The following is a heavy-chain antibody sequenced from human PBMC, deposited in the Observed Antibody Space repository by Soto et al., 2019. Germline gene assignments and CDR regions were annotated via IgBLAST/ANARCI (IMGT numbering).Heavy chain of an antibody. J-gene: IGHJ4*02. D-gene: IGHD2-15*01. CDR2: VSYDASHK. CDR1: GFAFNTFA. CDR3: AKSHGSGDSCFPPTYCFDY. Sequence: QVQLVESGGGVVQPGRSLRLSCAASGFAFNTFAMHWVRQAPGKGLEWVAIVSYDASHKYYADSVKGRFTISRDNSKNTLFLQMDSLRAEDTAVYYCAKSHGSGDSCFPPTYCFDYWGQGTLVAVSS. V-gene: IGHV3-30*18.